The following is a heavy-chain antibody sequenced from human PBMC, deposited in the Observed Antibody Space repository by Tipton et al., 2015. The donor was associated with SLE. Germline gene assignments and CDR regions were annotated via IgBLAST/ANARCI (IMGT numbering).Heavy chain of an antibody. CDR2: INWNGDGT. Sequence: SLRLSCVASGFTFDGYSMTWVRQVPGKGLEWVSGINWNGDGTTYADSVKGRFTISRDNAQNSLYLQMNSLRVDDTALYYCARDGDCCGGGSCYYYDKWGEGSLVTVSS. D-gene: IGHD2-15*01. J-gene: IGHJ4*02. CDR3: ARDGDCCGGGSCYYYDK. CDR1: GFTFDGYS. V-gene: IGHV3-20*04.